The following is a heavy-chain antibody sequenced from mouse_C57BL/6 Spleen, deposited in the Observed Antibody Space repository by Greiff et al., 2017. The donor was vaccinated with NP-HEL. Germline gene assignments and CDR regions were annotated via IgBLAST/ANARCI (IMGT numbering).Heavy chain of an antibody. J-gene: IGHJ1*03. D-gene: IGHD2-3*01. Sequence: QVQLQQPGAELVKPGASVKMSCKASGYTFTSYWITWVKQRPGQGLEWIGDIYPGSGSTNYNEKFKSKATLTVDTSSSTAYMQLSSLTSEDSAVYYCARGGNDGYYEGYFDVWGTGTTVTVPS. CDR3: ARGGNDGYYEGYFDV. V-gene: IGHV1-55*01. CDR2: IYPGSGST. CDR1: GYTFTSYW.